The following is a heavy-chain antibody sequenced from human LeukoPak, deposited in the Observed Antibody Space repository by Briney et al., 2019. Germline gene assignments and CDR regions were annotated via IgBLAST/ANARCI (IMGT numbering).Heavy chain of an antibody. Sequence: PGGSLRLSCEASGFTFSDFGMHWVRQAPGKGLEWVSYISSSGSTIYYADSVKGRFTISRDNAKNSLYLQMNSLRAEDTAVYYCAELGITMIGGVWGKGTTVTISS. CDR2: ISSSGSTI. CDR3: AELGITMIGGV. D-gene: IGHD3-10*02. CDR1: GFTFSDFG. J-gene: IGHJ6*04. V-gene: IGHV3-48*04.